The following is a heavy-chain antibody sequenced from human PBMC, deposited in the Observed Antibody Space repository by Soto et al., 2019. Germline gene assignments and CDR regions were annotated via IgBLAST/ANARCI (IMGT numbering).Heavy chain of an antibody. CDR2: IYHTGTT. Sequence: PSETLSLTCTVSGGSINSGGYSWTWIRQPPGKGLEWIGFIYHTGTTYYNPSLKSRVTISVDRSKNQFSLKLNSVTAADTAVYYCARGAKGSWSDYWGQGTLVTVSS. J-gene: IGHJ4*02. CDR3: ARGAKGSWSDY. CDR1: GGSINSGGYS. V-gene: IGHV4-30-2*01. D-gene: IGHD6-6*01.